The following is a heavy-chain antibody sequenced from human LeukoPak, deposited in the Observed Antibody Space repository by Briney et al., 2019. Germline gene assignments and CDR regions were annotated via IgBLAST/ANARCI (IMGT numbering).Heavy chain of an antibody. CDR1: GFTFSSYG. V-gene: IGHV3-33*01. D-gene: IGHD6-13*01. CDR3: ARGPAPNSSTPADY. J-gene: IGHJ4*02. CDR2: IWYDGSNK. Sequence: AGRSLRLSCAASGFTFSSYGMHWVRQAPGKGLEWVAVIWYDGSNKYYADSVKGRFTISRDNSKNTLYLQMNSLRAEDTAVYYCARGPAPNSSTPADYWGQGTLVTVSS.